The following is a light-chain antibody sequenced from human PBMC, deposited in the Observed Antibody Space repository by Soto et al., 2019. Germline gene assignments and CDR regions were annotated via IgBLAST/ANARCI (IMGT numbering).Light chain of an antibody. CDR1: QSVSSSY. J-gene: IGKJ1*01. CDR2: DAS. CDR3: QTSGSSPTWT. Sequence: EIVLTQSPGTLSLSPGERATLSCRASQSVSSSYLAWYQQKPGQAPRLLIYDASSRATGIPDRFSGSGSGTDFTLTISRLEPEDFAVYYCQTSGSSPTWTFGQGTKVEIK. V-gene: IGKV3-20*01.